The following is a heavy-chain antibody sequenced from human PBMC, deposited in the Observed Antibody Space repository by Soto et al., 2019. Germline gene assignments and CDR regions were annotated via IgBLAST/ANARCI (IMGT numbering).Heavy chain of an antibody. D-gene: IGHD3-22*01. J-gene: IGHJ5*02. Sequence: SVKVYCKASGGTFSSYAISWVRQAPGQGLEWMGGIIPIFGTANYAQKFQGRVTITADESTSTAYMELSSLRSEDTAVYYCARGPNYYDSSGGFDPWGPGTLVTVSS. CDR2: IIPIFGTA. CDR3: ARGPNYYDSSGGFDP. CDR1: GGTFSSYA. V-gene: IGHV1-69*13.